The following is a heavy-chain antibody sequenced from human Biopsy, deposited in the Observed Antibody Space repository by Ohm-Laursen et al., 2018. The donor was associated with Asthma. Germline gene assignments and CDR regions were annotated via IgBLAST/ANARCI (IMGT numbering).Heavy chain of an antibody. Sequence: SLTLSLTSAVSGGSISSTFYFWGWIRQPPGKGLEWIRDIYKSGQVYYNLSLKSRVAISLDTSKNQYSLKLRSVTAADTAVYFCARRGGVRRYFDYWGQGTLVTVSS. D-gene: IGHD3-16*01. J-gene: IGHJ4*02. CDR3: ARRGGVRRYFDY. CDR1: GGSISSTFYF. CDR2: IYKSGQV. V-gene: IGHV4-30-4*01.